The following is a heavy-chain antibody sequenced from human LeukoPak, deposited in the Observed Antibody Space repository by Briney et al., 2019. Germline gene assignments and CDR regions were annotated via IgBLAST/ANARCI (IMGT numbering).Heavy chain of an antibody. J-gene: IGHJ4*02. CDR2: MNPSSGHT. CDR1: GYTFSSYD. D-gene: IGHD6-13*01. V-gene: IGHV1-8*03. CDR3: ARGGSSTWPPRPFDY. Sequence: ASVKVSCKASGYTFSSYDINWVRQAAGQGLEWMGWMNPSSGHTNYAQKFQGRVTITRNTSISTAYMELNSLRSEDTAVYYCARGGSSTWPPRPFDYWGQGTLVTVSS.